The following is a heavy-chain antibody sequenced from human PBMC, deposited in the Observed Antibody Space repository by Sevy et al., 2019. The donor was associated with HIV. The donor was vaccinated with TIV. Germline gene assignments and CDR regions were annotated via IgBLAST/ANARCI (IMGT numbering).Heavy chain of an antibody. Sequence: ASVKVSCKASGYTFTSYGISWVRQAPGQGLEWMGWISAYNGNTNYAQKLQGRVTMTTDRSTSTAYMELRSLRSDDTAVYYCSRDMDPGIAVAGTGAFDIWGQGTMVTVSS. CDR2: ISAYNGNT. V-gene: IGHV1-18*01. CDR3: SRDMDPGIAVAGTGAFDI. J-gene: IGHJ3*02. D-gene: IGHD6-19*01. CDR1: GYTFTSYG.